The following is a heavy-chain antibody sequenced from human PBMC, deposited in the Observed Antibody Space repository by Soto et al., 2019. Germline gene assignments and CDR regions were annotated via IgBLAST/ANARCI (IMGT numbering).Heavy chain of an antibody. CDR3: ARDNDRLQLGGNYYYILDV. V-gene: IGHV1-69*12. CDR1: GGTFSNSA. CDR2: IMPIFRTP. Sequence: QVQLEQSGAEVRQPGSSVRVSCKASGGTFSNSAISWVRQAPGQGLEWMGGIMPIFRTPDYAQKFQGRVTVSADESTNTAYMELNGLRSDDTAVYYCARDNDRLQLGGNYYYILDVWGQGTTVTVSS. J-gene: IGHJ6*02. D-gene: IGHD5-12*01.